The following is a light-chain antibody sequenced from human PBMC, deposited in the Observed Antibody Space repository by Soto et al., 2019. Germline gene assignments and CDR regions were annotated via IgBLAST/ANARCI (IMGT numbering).Light chain of an antibody. CDR2: EVT. Sequence: QSVLTQPPSASGSPGQSVTISCTGTKNDIGVYDFVSWYQHHPGKAPRLIIYEVTNRPSGVSDRFSGSKSGNTASLTISGLQPEDEADYYCYSYTTTSTYVFGTGTKV. CDR3: YSYTTTSTYV. CDR1: KNDIGVYDF. J-gene: IGLJ1*01. V-gene: IGLV2-14*01.